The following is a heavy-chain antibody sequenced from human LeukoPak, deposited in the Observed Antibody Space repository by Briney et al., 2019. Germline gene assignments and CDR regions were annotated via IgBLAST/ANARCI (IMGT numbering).Heavy chain of an antibody. CDR2: ISGNNGDR. Sequence: ASVKVSCKAFGYTFTNYAITWVRQAPGQGLEWMGWISGNNGDRDYASKVQGRLSLSTDPSTGTALMELRSLRSDDTAVYYCARERRRQRWNHGIDVWGQGTTVIVSS. J-gene: IGHJ6*02. CDR3: ARERRRQRWNHGIDV. CDR1: GYTFTNYA. V-gene: IGHV1-18*01. D-gene: IGHD1-1*01.